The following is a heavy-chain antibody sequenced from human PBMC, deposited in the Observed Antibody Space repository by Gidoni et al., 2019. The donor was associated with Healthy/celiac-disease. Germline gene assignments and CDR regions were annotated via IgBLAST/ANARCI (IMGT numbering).Heavy chain of an antibody. V-gene: IGHV3-30-3*01. J-gene: IGHJ3*02. Sequence: QVQLVESGGGVVQPGRSLRLYCAASGVTFSSSARHWVRQAPGKGLEWVAVISYDGSNKYYADSVKGRFTISRDNSKNTLYLQMNSLRAEDTAVYYCARDAYPRPLITMIVVAFDAFDIWGQGTMVTVSS. CDR3: ARDAYPRPLITMIVVAFDAFDI. D-gene: IGHD3-22*01. CDR1: GVTFSSSA. CDR2: ISYDGSNK.